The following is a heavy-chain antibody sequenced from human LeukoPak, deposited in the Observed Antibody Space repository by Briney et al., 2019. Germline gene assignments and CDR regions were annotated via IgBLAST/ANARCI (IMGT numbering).Heavy chain of an antibody. CDR3: ARRSGGGDYYFDY. V-gene: IGHV4-59*08. CDR2: IFYSGST. CDR1: GGSISSYY. Sequence: SETLSLTCTVSGGSISSYYWSWIRQPPGKGLEWIGYIFYSGSTNYNPSLKSRVTISLGTSKNQFSLNLSSVTAADTAVYYCARRSGGGDYYFDYWGQGTLVTVSS. J-gene: IGHJ4*02. D-gene: IGHD3-16*01.